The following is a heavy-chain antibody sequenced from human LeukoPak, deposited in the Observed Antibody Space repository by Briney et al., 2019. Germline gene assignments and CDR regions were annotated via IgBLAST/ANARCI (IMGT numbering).Heavy chain of an antibody. V-gene: IGHV4-59*01. CDR1: DDSITMYY. CDR3: ARGRVSSSTWYSTYYYYFYMDV. Sequence: SETLSLTCSVSDDSITMYYWTWIRQPPGKGLEWIGYVDHTGSNNFNPSLNGRVSMSRETTKDLFSLRLRSLTAADTAVYFCARGRVSSSTWYSTYYYYFYMDVWGKGTTVTVSS. CDR2: VDHTGSN. D-gene: IGHD1-1*01. J-gene: IGHJ6*03.